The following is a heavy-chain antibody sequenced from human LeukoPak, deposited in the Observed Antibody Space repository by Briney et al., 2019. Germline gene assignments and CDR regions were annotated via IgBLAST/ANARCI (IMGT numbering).Heavy chain of an antibody. J-gene: IGHJ3*02. Sequence: GGSLRLSCVASGLTFSSYSMNWVRQAPGKGLEWVSSISSSSSYIYYADSVKGRFTISRDNAKNSLYLQMNSLRAEDTAVYYCARSSGYDAFDIWGQGTMVTVSS. D-gene: IGHD3-22*01. V-gene: IGHV3-21*01. CDR3: ARSSGYDAFDI. CDR2: ISSSSSYI. CDR1: GLTFSSYS.